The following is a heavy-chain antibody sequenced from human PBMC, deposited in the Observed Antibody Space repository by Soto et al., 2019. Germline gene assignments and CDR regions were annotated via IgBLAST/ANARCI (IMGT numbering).Heavy chain of an antibody. V-gene: IGHV3-30*18. J-gene: IGHJ4*02. CDR2: VTYGGSEI. D-gene: IGHD6-25*01. CDR3: AKEQSYGYWRTADY. CDR1: GFTFSSCG. Sequence: QVQLVESGGGVVQPGGSLRLSCAASGFTFSSCGMHWVRQAPGKGLEWVVVVTYGGSEIHYADSAKGRFTISRDNSKNTVYLQMNSLRVEDTGVYYCAKEQSYGYWRTADYWGQGTLITVSS.